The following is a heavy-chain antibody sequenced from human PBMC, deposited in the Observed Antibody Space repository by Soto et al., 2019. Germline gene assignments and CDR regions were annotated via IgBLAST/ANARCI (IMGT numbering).Heavy chain of an antibody. D-gene: IGHD5-18*01. V-gene: IGHV3-30-3*01. CDR3: ARDPSPGYSYGSYYFDY. Sequence: QVQLVESGGGVVQPGRSLRLSCAASGFTFSSYAMHWVRQAPGKGLEWVAVISYDGSNKYYADSVKGRFTISRDNSKNTLYLQMNSLRAEDTAVYYCARDPSPGYSYGSYYFDYWGQGTLVTVSS. CDR2: ISYDGSNK. J-gene: IGHJ4*02. CDR1: GFTFSSYA.